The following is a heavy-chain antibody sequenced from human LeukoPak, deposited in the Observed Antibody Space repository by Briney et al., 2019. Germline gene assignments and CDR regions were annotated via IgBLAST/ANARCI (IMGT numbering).Heavy chain of an antibody. Sequence: GGSLRLSCAASGFTFDDYAMHWVRQAPGKGLEWVSLISGDGGSTYYANSVKGRFTISRDNSKNTLYLQMGSLTAEDMAVYYCAREGGAAAGTRLYWYFDLWGRGTLVTVSS. CDR3: AREGGAAAGTRLYWYFDL. CDR2: ISGDGGST. D-gene: IGHD6-13*01. CDR1: GFTFDDYA. V-gene: IGHV3-43*02. J-gene: IGHJ2*01.